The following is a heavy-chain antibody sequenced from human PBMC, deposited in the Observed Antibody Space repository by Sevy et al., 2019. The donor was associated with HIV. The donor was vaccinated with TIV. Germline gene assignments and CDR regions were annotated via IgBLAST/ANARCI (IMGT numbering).Heavy chain of an antibody. CDR1: GGSISSSSYY. CDR3: ARHYLWFGDNWFDP. CDR2: IYYSGST. V-gene: IGHV4-39*01. J-gene: IGHJ5*02. D-gene: IGHD3-10*01. Sequence: SETLSLTCTVSGGSISSSSYYWGWIRQPPGKGLEWIGSIYYSGSTYYNPSLKSRVTISVDTSKNQFSLKLSSVTAADTAVYYCARHYLWFGDNWFDPWGQRTLVTVSS.